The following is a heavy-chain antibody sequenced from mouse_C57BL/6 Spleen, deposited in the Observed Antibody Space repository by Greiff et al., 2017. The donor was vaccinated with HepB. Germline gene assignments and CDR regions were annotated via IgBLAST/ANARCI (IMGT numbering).Heavy chain of an antibody. V-gene: IGHV5-4*01. CDR2: ISDGGSYT. D-gene: IGHD2-4*01. Sequence: DVQLVESGGGLVKPGGSLKLSCAASGFTFSSYAMSWVRQTPEKRLEWVATISDGGSYTYYPDNVKGRFTISRDNAKNNLYLQMSHLKSEDTAMYYCARLSYYDYDWFAYWGQGTLVTFSA. CDR1: GFTFSSYA. J-gene: IGHJ3*01. CDR3: ARLSYYDYDWFAY.